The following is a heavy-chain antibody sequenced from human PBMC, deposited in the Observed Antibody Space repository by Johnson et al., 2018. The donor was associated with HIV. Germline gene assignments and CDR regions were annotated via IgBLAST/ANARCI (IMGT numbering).Heavy chain of an antibody. D-gene: IGHD1-1*01. CDR2: ISYDGSNK. CDR1: GFTFSSYA. V-gene: IGHV3-30*04. J-gene: IGHJ3*02. Sequence: QMQLVESGGGVVQPGRSLRLSCAASGFTFSSYAMHWVRQAPGKGLEWVAVISYDGSNKYYADSVKGRFTISRDNSKNTLYLQMSSLGAEDTAVYYCAKDQSWIGTGHDTFDIWGQGTMVTVSS. CDR3: AKDQSWIGTGHDTFDI.